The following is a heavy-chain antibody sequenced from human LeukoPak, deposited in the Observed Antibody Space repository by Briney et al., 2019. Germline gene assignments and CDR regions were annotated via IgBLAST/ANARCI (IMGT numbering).Heavy chain of an antibody. D-gene: IGHD6-19*01. V-gene: IGHV3-49*03. CDR3: TREDFAVAGYFDY. CDR2: IRSKAYGGTT. CDR1: GFTFGDYA. Sequence: PGGSLRLSCTASGFTFGDYAMSWFRQAPGKGLEWVGFIRSKAYGGTTEYAASVRGRFTISRDDSKSIAYLQMNSLKTEDTAVYYCTREDFAVAGYFDYWGQGTLVTVSS. J-gene: IGHJ4*02.